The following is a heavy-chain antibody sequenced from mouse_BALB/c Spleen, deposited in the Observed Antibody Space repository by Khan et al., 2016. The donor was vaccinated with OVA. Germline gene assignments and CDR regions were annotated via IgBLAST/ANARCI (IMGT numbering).Heavy chain of an antibody. CDR3: ARSNYGTFAY. CDR2: ISSGGDNT. Sequence: EVELVESGGGLVKPGGSLKLSCAASGFTFSSFSMSWVRQTPEKRLEWVATISSGGDNTYYPDSVKGRFTISRDNAKNNLYLQMSSLRCEVTAFYYCARSNYGTFAYWGQGTLVTVSA. CDR1: GFTFSSFS. J-gene: IGHJ3*01. D-gene: IGHD2-1*01. V-gene: IGHV5-9*03.